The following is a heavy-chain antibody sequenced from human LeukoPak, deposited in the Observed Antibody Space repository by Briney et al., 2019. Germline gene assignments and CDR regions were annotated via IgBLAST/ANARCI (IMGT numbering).Heavy chain of an antibody. J-gene: IGHJ4*02. CDR1: GFALKSYS. Sequence: GGSLRLSCAGSGFALKSYSLSWVRQAPGKGLEWVSSISSTSAYIYYADSVKGRFTISRDNAKNSLYLQVNSLRAEDTAVYYCARDPPDSSGWEWLPYYFDYWGQGTLVTVSS. D-gene: IGHD6-19*01. V-gene: IGHV3-21*01. CDR3: ARDPPDSSGWEWLPYYFDY. CDR2: ISSTSAYI.